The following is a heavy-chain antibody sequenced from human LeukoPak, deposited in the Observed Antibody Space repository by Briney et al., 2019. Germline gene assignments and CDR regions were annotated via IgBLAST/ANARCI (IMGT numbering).Heavy chain of an antibody. CDR2: IYHSGST. Sequence: SETLSLTCTVSGVSITTYYWSWIRQPPGKGLEWIGYIYHSGSTNCNPSLKSRVTISVDTSKNEFPLKLTSVTAADTAVYYCAREANYYGSGSYFEGTFDYWGQGSLVTVPS. D-gene: IGHD3-10*01. V-gene: IGHV4-59*13. CDR1: GVSITTYY. CDR3: AREANYYGSGSYFEGTFDY. J-gene: IGHJ4*02.